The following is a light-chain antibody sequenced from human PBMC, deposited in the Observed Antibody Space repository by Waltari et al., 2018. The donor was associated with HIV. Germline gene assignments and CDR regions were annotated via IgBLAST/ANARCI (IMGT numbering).Light chain of an antibody. V-gene: IGLV1-40*01. CDR3: QSYDSSLSGSV. J-gene: IGLJ3*02. CDR1: SPNIGAGYD. CDR2: GNV. Sequence: QSVLTQPPSVSGAPGQRVTIPCTGSSPNIGAGYDVHWYQQFPGSAPKLLINGNVNRPSGVPDRFSDSKSGTSASLAITGLQAEDEADYYCQSYDSSLSGSVFGGGTKLTVL.